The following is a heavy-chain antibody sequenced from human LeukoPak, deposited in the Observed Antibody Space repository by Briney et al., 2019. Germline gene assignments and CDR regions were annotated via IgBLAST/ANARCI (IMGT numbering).Heavy chain of an antibody. CDR2: MNPNSGNT. CDR1: GYTFTNFD. CDR3: ARSPPLAGSGSYYFRWFDP. V-gene: IGHV1-8*02. J-gene: IGHJ5*02. Sequence: ASVKVSCKTSGYTFTNFDVNWVRQATGQGLEWMGWMNPNSGNTGYAQKFQGRVTMTRNTSISTAYMELSSLRSEDTAVYYCARSPPLAGSGSYYFRWFDPWGQGTLVTVSS. D-gene: IGHD3-10*01.